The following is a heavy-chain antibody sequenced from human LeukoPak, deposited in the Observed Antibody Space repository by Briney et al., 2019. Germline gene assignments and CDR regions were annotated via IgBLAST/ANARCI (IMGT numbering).Heavy chain of an antibody. CDR1: GGSISSYY. J-gene: IGHJ5*02. Sequence: SETLSLTCTVSGGSISSYYWSWIRQPAGKGLEWIGRIYTSGSTNYNPSLKSRVTMSVDTSKNQFSLKLSSVTAADTAVYYCARDNVEPAAILGDWFDPWGQGTLVTVSS. CDR3: ARDNVEPAAILGDWFDP. V-gene: IGHV4-4*07. CDR2: IYTSGST. D-gene: IGHD2-2*02.